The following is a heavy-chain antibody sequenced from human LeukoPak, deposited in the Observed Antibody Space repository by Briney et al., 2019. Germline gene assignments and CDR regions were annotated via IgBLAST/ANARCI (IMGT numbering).Heavy chain of an antibody. CDR2: MNPNSGNT. CDR1: GYTFTSYD. Sequence: GASVKVSCKASGYTFTSYDINWVRQATGQGLEWMGWMNPNSGNTGYAQKFQGRVTMTRNTSISTAYMELSSLRSEDTAVYYCARGQQLRFTLNWFVPWGQGTLVTVSS. D-gene: IGHD6-13*01. V-gene: IGHV1-8*01. CDR3: ARGQQLRFTLNWFVP. J-gene: IGHJ5*02.